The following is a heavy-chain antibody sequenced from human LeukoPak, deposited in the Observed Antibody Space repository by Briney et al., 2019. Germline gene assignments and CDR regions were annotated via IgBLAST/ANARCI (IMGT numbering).Heavy chain of an antibody. CDR1: GGSFSGYY. CDR3: ARALSIAARRYYGMDV. J-gene: IGHJ6*02. D-gene: IGHD6-6*01. V-gene: IGHV4-34*01. Sequence: SETLSLTCAVYGGSFSGYYWSWIRQPPGKGLEWIGEINHSGSTNYNPPLKSRVTISVDTSKNQFSLKLSSVTAADTAVYYCARALSIAARRYYGMDVWGQGTTVTVSS. CDR2: INHSGST.